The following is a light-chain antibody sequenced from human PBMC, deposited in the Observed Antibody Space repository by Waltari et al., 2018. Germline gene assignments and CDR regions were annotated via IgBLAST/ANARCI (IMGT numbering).Light chain of an antibody. V-gene: IGLV2-14*01. CDR3: SSQSSNNVVL. CDR2: DVS. Sequence: QSALTQPASVSGSPGQSVTIFCTGTGNDVGGYNSVLLHQEHPGQAPRVIIYDVSDRPSGVSDRFSGSKSGNTASLTISGLQAEDEADYYCSSQSSNNVVLFGGGTKLTVL. J-gene: IGLJ2*01. CDR1: GNDVGGYNS.